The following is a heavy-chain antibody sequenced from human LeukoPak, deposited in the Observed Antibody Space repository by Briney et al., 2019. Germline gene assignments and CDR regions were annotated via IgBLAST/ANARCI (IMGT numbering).Heavy chain of an antibody. CDR3: AREYSGSYYYYYYMDV. J-gene: IGHJ6*03. CDR1: GYTSTSYG. CDR2: ISAYNGNT. D-gene: IGHD1-26*01. Sequence: GASAKVSCKASGYTSTSYGISSVPQTPGQGLEWMGWISAYNGNTNYAQKLQGRVTMTTDTSTSKAYMELRSLRSDDAAVYYCAREYSGSYYYYYYMDVWGKGTAVTVSS. V-gene: IGHV1-18*01.